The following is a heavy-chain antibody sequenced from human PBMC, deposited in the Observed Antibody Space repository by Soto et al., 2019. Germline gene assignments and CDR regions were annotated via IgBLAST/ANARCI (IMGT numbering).Heavy chain of an antibody. Sequence: LEMLSLTCTVSGGSISSYCWSWIRQPPGKGLEWIGYIYYSGSTNYNPSLKSRVTISVDTSKNQFSLKLSSVTAADTAVYYCARHCSTTSCYRYWGQGTLVTVSS. CDR3: ARHCSTTSCYRY. V-gene: IGHV4-59*08. CDR2: IYYSGST. J-gene: IGHJ4*02. D-gene: IGHD2-2*01. CDR1: GGSISSYC.